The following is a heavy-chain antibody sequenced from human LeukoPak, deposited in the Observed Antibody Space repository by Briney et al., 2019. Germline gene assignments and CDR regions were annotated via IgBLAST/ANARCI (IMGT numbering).Heavy chain of an antibody. CDR3: ARAKRGYNYGPLDF. V-gene: IGHV4-59*01. CDR1: GGSISSYY. Sequence: PSETLSLTCTVSGGSISSYYWSWIRQPPGKGVEWIGYIYYSGSANYNPSLKSRITISIDTSKNQFSLKLISVTAADTAVYFCARAKRGYNYGPLDFWGQGTLVTVSS. J-gene: IGHJ4*02. D-gene: IGHD5-18*01. CDR2: IYYSGSA.